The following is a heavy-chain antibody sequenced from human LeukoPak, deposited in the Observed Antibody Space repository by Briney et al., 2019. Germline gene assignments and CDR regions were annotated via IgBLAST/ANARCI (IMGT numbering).Heavy chain of an antibody. CDR3: ARLQLGRGFVDY. V-gene: IGHV5-51*01. J-gene: IGHJ4*02. Sequence: GESLKISCKGSGYSFTSYWIGWVRQLPGKGREWMGIIYPGASDTRYSPSFQGQVTISADKSISTAYLQWSSLQASDTAIYYCARLQLGRGFVDYWGQGTLVTVSS. D-gene: IGHD6-6*01. CDR1: GYSFTSYW. CDR2: IYPGASDT.